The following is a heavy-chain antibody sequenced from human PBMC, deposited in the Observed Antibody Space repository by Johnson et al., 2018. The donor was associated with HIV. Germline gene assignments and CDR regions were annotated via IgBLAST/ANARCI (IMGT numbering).Heavy chain of an antibody. D-gene: IGHD2-21*02. J-gene: IGHJ3*02. V-gene: IGHV3-20*04. CDR1: GFTFDDYG. CDR3: ARDPAHCGGDCYPSDAFDI. CDR2: INWNGGST. Sequence: VQLVESGGGVVRPGGSLRLSCAASGFTFDDYGMSWVRQAPGKGLEWVSGINWNGGSTGYADSVKGRFTISRDNAKNSLYLQMNSLRAEDTAVYYCARDPAHCGGDCYPSDAFDIWGQGTMVTVSS.